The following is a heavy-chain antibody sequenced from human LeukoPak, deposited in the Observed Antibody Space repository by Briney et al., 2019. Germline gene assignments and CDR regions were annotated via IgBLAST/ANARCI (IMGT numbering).Heavy chain of an antibody. V-gene: IGHV4-39*01. CDR1: GGSISSSRYY. D-gene: IGHD3-3*01. J-gene: IGHJ4*02. Sequence: PSEPLSLTCTVSGGSISSSRYYWGWIRQPPGKGLEWIGSIYYSGSTYYNPSLKSRVTISVDTSKNQFSLKLSSVTAADTAVYYCARWGPDFWSGYYIDWGQGTLVTVSS. CDR3: ARWGPDFWSGYYID. CDR2: IYYSGST.